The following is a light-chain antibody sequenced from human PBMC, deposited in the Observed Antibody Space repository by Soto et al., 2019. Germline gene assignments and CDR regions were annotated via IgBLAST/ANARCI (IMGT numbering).Light chain of an antibody. CDR3: QQRSNWPP. Sequence: DIVMTQSPDSLAVSLGERATINCNSGQSVLYSSNNKNYLAWYQQKPGQPPKLLIYWASTRESGVPDRFSGSGSGTDFTLTISSLQAEDVAVYYCQQRSNWPPFGQGTRLEIK. CDR2: WAS. CDR1: QSVLYSSNNKNY. J-gene: IGKJ5*01. V-gene: IGKV4-1*01.